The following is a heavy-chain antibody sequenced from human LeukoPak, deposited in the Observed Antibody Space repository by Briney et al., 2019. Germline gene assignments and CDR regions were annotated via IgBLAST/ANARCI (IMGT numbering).Heavy chain of an antibody. Sequence: ASVKDSCQASGYTFTGYHMHWVRQAAGQGLEWMGWINSNSGGTNYAQKFQGRVTMTSDTTISTAYMELSRLRSDDTAGSYCARALPSMVRGVIRDWGQGTLVTVSS. CDR1: GYTFTGYH. CDR2: INSNSGGT. V-gene: IGHV1-2*02. D-gene: IGHD3-10*01. J-gene: IGHJ4*02. CDR3: ARALPSMVRGVIRD.